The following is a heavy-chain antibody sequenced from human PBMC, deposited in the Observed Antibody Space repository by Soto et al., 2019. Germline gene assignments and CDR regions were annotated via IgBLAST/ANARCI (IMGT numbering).Heavy chain of an antibody. D-gene: IGHD3-22*01. J-gene: IGHJ3*02. V-gene: IGHV3-15*01. CDR2: IKSKTDAETV. Sequence: EVQLVESGGGLVKPGGSLRLSCTASGITFRNAWMHWVRQAPGKGLEWVGRIKSKTDAETVDYAAPVQGRFTISRDDSKNMVFLQMISLITEDTAVYYCATDDYYDGGGYDALDIWGQGTTVNVSS. CDR1: GITFRNAW. CDR3: ATDDYYDGGGYDALDI.